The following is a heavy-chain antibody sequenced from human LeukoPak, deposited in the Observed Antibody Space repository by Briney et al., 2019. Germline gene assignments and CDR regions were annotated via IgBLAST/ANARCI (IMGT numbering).Heavy chain of an antibody. CDR3: ARTYYSFDAFDI. CDR2: ISYDGSNK. D-gene: IGHD2-21*01. V-gene: IGHV3-30-3*01. CDR1: GCTFSRYA. Sequence: GPSLILSCAAYGCTFSRYATRWVRQAPGKGLEWVAVISYDGSNKYYADSVKGRFTISRDNAKNTLYLQMNSLTAEDTAVYYCARTYYSFDAFDIWGQGTMVTVSS. J-gene: IGHJ3*02.